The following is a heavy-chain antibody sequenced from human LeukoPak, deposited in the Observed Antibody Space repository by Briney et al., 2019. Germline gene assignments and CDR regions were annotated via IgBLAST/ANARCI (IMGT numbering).Heavy chain of an antibody. J-gene: IGHJ6*02. D-gene: IGHD6-6*01. V-gene: IGHV5-51*01. CDR3: ARRGSSSSDYYYGMDV. CDR1: GYSFTTYW. Sequence: GESLKISCKGSGYSFTTYWIGWVRQMPGKGLEWMGIIYPDDSDTRYSPSFQGQVTISVDKSISTAYLRWSSLKASDAAIYYCARRGSSSSDYYYGMDVWGQGTTVTVSS. CDR2: IYPDDSDT.